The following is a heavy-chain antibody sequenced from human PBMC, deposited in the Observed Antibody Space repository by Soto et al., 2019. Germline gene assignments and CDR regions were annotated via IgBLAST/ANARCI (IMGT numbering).Heavy chain of an antibody. D-gene: IGHD6-19*01. Sequence: EASVKVSCKASGYTFTGYYMHWVRQAPGQGLEWMGWINPNSGGTNYAQKFQGWVTMTRDTSISTAYMELSRLRSDDTAVYYCARSPSYSSGWWQADVWGQGTTVTVSS. J-gene: IGHJ6*02. V-gene: IGHV1-2*04. CDR1: GYTFTGYY. CDR2: INPNSGGT. CDR3: ARSPSYSSGWWQADV.